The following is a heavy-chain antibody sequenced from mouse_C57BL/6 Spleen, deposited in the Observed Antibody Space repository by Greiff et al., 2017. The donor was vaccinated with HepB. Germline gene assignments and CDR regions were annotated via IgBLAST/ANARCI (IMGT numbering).Heavy chain of an antibody. CDR2: INPSSGYT. CDR3: AKDSSGYVGFAY. Sequence: QVQLQQPGAELARPGASVKMSCKASGYTFTSYTMHWVKQRPGQGLEWIGYINPSSGYTKYNQKFKDKATLTADKSSSTAYMQLSSLTSEDSAVYYCAKDSSGYVGFAYWGQGTLVTVSA. V-gene: IGHV1-4*01. D-gene: IGHD3-2*02. CDR1: GYTFTSYT. J-gene: IGHJ3*01.